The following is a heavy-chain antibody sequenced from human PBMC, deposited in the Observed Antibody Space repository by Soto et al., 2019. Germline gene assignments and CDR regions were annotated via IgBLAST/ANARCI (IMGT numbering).Heavy chain of an antibody. Sequence: QVQLVESGGGVVQPGRSLRLSCAASGFPFTSYGMHWVREGPDKGLEWVAIISYDGSDKYYADSVKGRFTISRDNSKNTLYLQMNSLRTEETALYYCVGGQYYFDYRGEGTLVMVPS. CDR1: GFPFTSYG. CDR3: VGGQYYFDY. V-gene: IGHV3-30*03. J-gene: IGHJ4*02. D-gene: IGHD3-10*01. CDR2: ISYDGSDK.